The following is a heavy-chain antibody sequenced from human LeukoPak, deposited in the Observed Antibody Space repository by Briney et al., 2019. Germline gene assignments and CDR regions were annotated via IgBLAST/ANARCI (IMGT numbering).Heavy chain of an antibody. J-gene: IGHJ4*02. Sequence: GGSLRLSCAASGFTFSSYWVHWVRQAPGKGLEWVSAISGSGGSTYYADSVKGRFTISRDNSKNTLYLQMNSLRAEDTAVYYCAKEGYSYGPNTLDYWGQGTLVTVSS. CDR2: ISGSGGST. V-gene: IGHV3-23*01. D-gene: IGHD5-18*01. CDR3: AKEGYSYGPNTLDY. CDR1: GFTFSSYW.